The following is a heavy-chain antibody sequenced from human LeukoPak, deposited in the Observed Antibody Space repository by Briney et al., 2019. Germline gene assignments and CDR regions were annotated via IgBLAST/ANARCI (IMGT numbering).Heavy chain of an antibody. CDR2: ISYDGSNK. J-gene: IGHJ4*02. V-gene: IGHV3-30*18. CDR3: AKGYSSGWSIFDY. D-gene: IGHD6-19*01. Sequence: GRSLRLSCAASGFTFSSYDIHWVRQAPGKGLEWVAVISYDGSNKYYADSVKGRFTISRDNSKNTLYLQMNSLITEDPAVYYCAKGYSSGWSIFDYWGQGTLVTVSS. CDR1: GFTFSSYD.